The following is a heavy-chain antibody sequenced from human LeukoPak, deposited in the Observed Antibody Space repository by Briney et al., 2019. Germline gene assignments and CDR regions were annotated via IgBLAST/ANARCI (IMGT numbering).Heavy chain of an antibody. J-gene: IGHJ5*02. V-gene: IGHV1-18*01. Sequence: ASVTVSCQASGYTFTSYGISWVRQAPGQGLEWMGWISAYNGNTNYAQKLQGRVTMTTDTSTSTAYMELRSLRSDDTAVYYCARDMRLDSCAFDPWGQGTLVTVSS. CDR1: GYTFTSYG. D-gene: IGHD2-2*01. CDR3: ARDMRLDSCAFDP. CDR2: ISAYNGNT.